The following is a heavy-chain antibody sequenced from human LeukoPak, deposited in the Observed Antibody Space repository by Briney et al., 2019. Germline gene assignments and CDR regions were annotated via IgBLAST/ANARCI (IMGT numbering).Heavy chain of an antibody. CDR2: ISAYNGNT. D-gene: IGHD3-22*01. CDR1: GYTFTSYG. J-gene: IGHJ4*02. Sequence: ASVKVSCKASGYTFTSYGISWLRQAPGQGLEWMGRISAYNGNTNYAQKLQGRVTMTTDTSTSTAYMELRSLRSDDTAVYYCARDRAYYYDSSGYYTLDYWGQGTLVTVSS. V-gene: IGHV1-18*01. CDR3: ARDRAYYYDSSGYYTLDY.